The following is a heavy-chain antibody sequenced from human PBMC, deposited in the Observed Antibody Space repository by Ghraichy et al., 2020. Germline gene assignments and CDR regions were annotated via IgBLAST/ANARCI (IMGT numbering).Heavy chain of an antibody. V-gene: IGHV3-21*01. CDR3: AREEAAVAGSYYYYGMDV. Sequence: VSSISSSSSYIYYADSVTGRFTISSDNAKNSLYLQMNSLRAEDTAVYYCAREEAAVAGSYYYYGMDVWGQGTTVT. J-gene: IGHJ6*01. CDR2: ISSSSSYI. D-gene: IGHD6-19*01.